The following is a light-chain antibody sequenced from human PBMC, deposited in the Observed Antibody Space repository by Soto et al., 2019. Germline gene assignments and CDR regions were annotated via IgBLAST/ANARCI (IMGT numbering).Light chain of an antibody. CDR1: EDISTW. J-gene: IGKJ5*01. V-gene: IGKV1-12*01. CDR3: QHADSFPLIT. CDR2: AAS. Sequence: DIQRTHSPASVSASVVYRVTITFRSSEDISTWLAWYQQKPGKAPKLLIYAASSLQSGVPSRFSGSGSGTDFTLTISSLQPEDFATYYCQHADSFPLITFGQGTRLEIK.